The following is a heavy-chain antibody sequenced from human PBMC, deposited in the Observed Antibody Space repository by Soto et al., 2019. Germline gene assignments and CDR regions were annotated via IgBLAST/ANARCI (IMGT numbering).Heavy chain of an antibody. Sequence: EVQLVESGGGLAKPGGSLRLSCAVSGFTFSTCTMNWVRQAPGKGLEWVSSISPSTGHIYYADSVKGRFTISRDNAKHSLFLLMPRPGGEDTAVYYCSSCSISACHQNSGRDVWGPGTTVTVSS. J-gene: IGHJ6*02. CDR1: GFTFSTCT. CDR3: SSCSISACHQNSGRDV. D-gene: IGHD2-2*01. V-gene: IGHV3-21*01. CDR2: ISPSTGHI.